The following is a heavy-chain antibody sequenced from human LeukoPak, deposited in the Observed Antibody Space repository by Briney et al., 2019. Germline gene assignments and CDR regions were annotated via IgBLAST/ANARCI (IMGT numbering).Heavy chain of an antibody. CDR3: ARDGGYSSYDSSNYWPLDY. D-gene: IGHD3-22*01. J-gene: IGHJ4*02. CDR2: ISALNGNT. Sequence: GASVTVSCKASGYTFINYGISWVRQAPGQGLEWMGWISALNGNTNYAHMVQGRVTMTTDTSTSTAYMELRSLRSDDTAVYYCARDGGYSSYDSSNYWPLDYWGQGTLVTVSS. CDR1: GYTFINYG. V-gene: IGHV1-18*01.